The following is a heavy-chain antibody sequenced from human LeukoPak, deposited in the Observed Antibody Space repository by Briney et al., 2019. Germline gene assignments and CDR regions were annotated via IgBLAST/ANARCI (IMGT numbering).Heavy chain of an antibody. D-gene: IGHD3-10*01. J-gene: IGHJ5*02. CDR3: ARDRGGSGSFWFDP. CDR2: IYYSGST. CDR1: GGSISSYY. V-gene: IGHV4-59*01. Sequence: SETLSLTCTVSGGSISSYYWCWIRQPPGKGLEWIGYIYYSGSTNYNPSLKSRVTISVDTSKNQFSLKLSSVTAADTAVYYCARDRGGSGSFWFDPWGQGTLVIVSS.